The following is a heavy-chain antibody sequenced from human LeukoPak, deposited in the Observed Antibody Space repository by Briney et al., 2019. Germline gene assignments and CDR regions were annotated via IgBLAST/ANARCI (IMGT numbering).Heavy chain of an antibody. CDR1: GFTFSSYW. Sequence: GGSLRLSCAASGFTFSSYWMSWVRQAPGKGLEWVANIKQDGSEKYYVDSVKGRFTISRDNSKNTLYLQMNSLRAEDTAVYYCAKSSGRCCSGGSCFDFDSWGQGTLVTVSS. D-gene: IGHD2-15*01. CDR2: IKQDGSEK. J-gene: IGHJ4*02. V-gene: IGHV3-7*03. CDR3: AKSSGRCCSGGSCFDFDS.